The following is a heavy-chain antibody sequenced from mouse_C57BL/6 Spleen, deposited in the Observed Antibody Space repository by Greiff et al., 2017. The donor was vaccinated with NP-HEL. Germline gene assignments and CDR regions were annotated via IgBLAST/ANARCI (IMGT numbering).Heavy chain of an antibody. J-gene: IGHJ4*01. CDR1: GYTFTDYY. CDR2: INPNNGGT. V-gene: IGHV1-26*01. CDR3: ARNYFYAMDY. D-gene: IGHD2-1*01. Sequence: EVQLQQSGPELVKPGASVKISCKASGYTFTDYYMNWVKQSHGKSLEWIGDINPNNGGTRYNQKFKGKATLTVDKSSSTAYMELRSLTSEDSAVYYCARNYFYAMDYWGQGTSVTVSS.